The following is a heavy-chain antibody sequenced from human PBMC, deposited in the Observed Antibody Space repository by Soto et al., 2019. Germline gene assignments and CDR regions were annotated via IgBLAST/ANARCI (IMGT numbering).Heavy chain of an antibody. CDR2: ISGSGGST. D-gene: IGHD3-3*01. Sequence: GGSLRLSCAASGFTFSSYAMSWVRQAPGKGLEWVSVISGSGGSTYYADSVKGRLTISRDISKNTLYLQMNSLRAEDTAVYYCAKDHYDFWSGYGSFDYWGQGTQVTVSS. CDR1: GFTFSSYA. J-gene: IGHJ4*02. CDR3: AKDHYDFWSGYGSFDY. V-gene: IGHV3-23*01.